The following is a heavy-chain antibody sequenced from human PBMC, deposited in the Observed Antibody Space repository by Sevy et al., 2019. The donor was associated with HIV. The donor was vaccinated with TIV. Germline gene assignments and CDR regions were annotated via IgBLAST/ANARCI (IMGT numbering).Heavy chain of an antibody. D-gene: IGHD1-1*01. V-gene: IGHV5-51*01. Sequence: GESLKISCKGSLYSFSNYWIGWVRQMPGKGLEWMGIIYPSDSDTRYSPSFQGQVTISADKSINTANLQWSSLKASDIAMYYCARGARGTLPAYYYYGMDVWGQGTMVTVSS. CDR3: ARGARGTLPAYYYYGMDV. CDR2: IYPSDSDT. J-gene: IGHJ6*02. CDR1: LYSFSNYW.